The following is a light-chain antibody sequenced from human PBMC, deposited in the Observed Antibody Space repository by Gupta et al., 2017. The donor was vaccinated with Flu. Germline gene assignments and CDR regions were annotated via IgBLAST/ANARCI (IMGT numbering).Light chain of an antibody. V-gene: IGLV2-11*01. J-gene: IGLJ2*01. CDR3: CSYAGSYSLV. Sequence: SVTISWTGTSSDVGGYNYVSWYQQHPGKAPKLMIYDVSKRPSGVPDRFSGSKSGNTASLTISGLQAEDEADYYCCSYAGSYSLVFGGGTKLTVL. CDR2: DVS. CDR1: SSDVGGYNY.